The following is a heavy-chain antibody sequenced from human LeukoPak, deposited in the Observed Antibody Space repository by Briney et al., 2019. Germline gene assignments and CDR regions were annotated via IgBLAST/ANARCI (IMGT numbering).Heavy chain of an antibody. V-gene: IGHV3-7*03. Sequence: GGSLRLSCVASEFTFSTYWMSWVRQAPGKGLEWVANINYDGGGTYYVDSVRGRFTISRDNAKNSLYLQMNSLRAEDTAVYYCARSSGIGTADYWGQGTLVTVSS. J-gene: IGHJ4*02. CDR3: ARSSGIGTADY. D-gene: IGHD1-1*01. CDR1: EFTFSTYW. CDR2: INYDGGGT.